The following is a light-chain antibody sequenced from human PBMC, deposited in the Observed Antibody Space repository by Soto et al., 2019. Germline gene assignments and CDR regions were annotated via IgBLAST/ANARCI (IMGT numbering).Light chain of an antibody. CDR3: QQYNSYSWT. CDR1: QSINRR. CDR2: DVP. J-gene: IGKJ1*01. Sequence: DIQKTHSPSTLSASVGDRVIFTCRASQSINRRLAWYQQKPGKAPRLLIYDVPTLESGVPSRFGGSGSGTEFTLTISGVQPEDFATYYCQQYNSYSWTFGQGTKVDIK. V-gene: IGKV1-5*01.